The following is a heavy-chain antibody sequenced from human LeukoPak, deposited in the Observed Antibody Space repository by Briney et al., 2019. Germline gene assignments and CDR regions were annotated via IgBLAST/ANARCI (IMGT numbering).Heavy chain of an antibody. Sequence: GSLRLSCAASGFTFSSYAMSWVRQAPGKGLEWIGEINHSGSTNYNPSLKSRVTISVDTSKNQFSLKLSSVTAADTAVYYCARGAPWNYNYFDYWGQGTLVTVSS. J-gene: IGHJ4*02. V-gene: IGHV4-34*01. CDR3: ARGAPWNYNYFDY. CDR2: INHSGST. D-gene: IGHD1-7*01. CDR1: GFTFSSYA.